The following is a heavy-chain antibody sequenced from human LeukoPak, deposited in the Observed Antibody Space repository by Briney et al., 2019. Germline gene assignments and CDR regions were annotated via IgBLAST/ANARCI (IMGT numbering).Heavy chain of an antibody. CDR2: IWYDGSNK. Sequence: GGSLRLSCEVSGFTFSIYALHWVRQAPGKGLEWVAVIWYDGSNKYYADSVEGRFTISRDNSQNTLFLQMNSLRAEDTAVYYCARDAVDCSTTSCYLTYYYSGMDVWGQGTTVTVS. J-gene: IGHJ6*02. V-gene: IGHV3-33*01. CDR1: GFTFSIYA. CDR3: ARDAVDCSTTSCYLTYYYSGMDV. D-gene: IGHD2-2*01.